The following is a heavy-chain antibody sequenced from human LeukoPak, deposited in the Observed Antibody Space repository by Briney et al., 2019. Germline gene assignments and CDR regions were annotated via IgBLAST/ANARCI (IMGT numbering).Heavy chain of an antibody. Sequence: SETLSLTCAVYGGSFSGYYWSWIRQPPGKGLEWIGSIYYSGSTYYNPSLKSRVTISVDTSKNQFSLKLSSVTAADTAVYYCARHARYSSSWYPYYFDYWGQGTLVTVSS. V-gene: IGHV4-34*01. D-gene: IGHD6-13*01. CDR2: IYYSGST. J-gene: IGHJ4*02. CDR1: GGSFSGYY. CDR3: ARHARYSSSWYPYYFDY.